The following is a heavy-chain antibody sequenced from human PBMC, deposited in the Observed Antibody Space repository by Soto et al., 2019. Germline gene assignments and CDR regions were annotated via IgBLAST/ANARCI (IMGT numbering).Heavy chain of an antibody. D-gene: IGHD3-16*01. V-gene: IGHV4-34*01. J-gene: IGHJ6*02. CDR1: GGSFSGYY. CDR3: ATGSIVGGVSYYYYYGMDV. CDR2: INHSGST. Sequence: SETLSLTCAVYGGSFSGYYWSWIRQPPGKGLEWIGEINHSGSTNYNPSLKSRVTISVDTSKNQFSLKLSSVTAADTAVYYYATGSIVGGVSYYYYYGMDVWGQGTTVTVSS.